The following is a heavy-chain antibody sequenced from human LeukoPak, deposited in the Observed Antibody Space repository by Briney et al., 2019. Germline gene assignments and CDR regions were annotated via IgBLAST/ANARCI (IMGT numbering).Heavy chain of an antibody. CDR3: ARGRRTTNDALDI. CDR2: INSDGSST. D-gene: IGHD1-1*01. J-gene: IGHJ3*02. V-gene: IGHV3-74*01. Sequence: PGGSLRLSCAASGFTFSSYWMHWVRQAPGKGLVWVSRINSDGSSTSYADSVKGRFTISRDNAKNTLYLQMNSLRAEDTAVYYCARGRRTTNDALDIWGQGTMVTVSS. CDR1: GFTFSSYW.